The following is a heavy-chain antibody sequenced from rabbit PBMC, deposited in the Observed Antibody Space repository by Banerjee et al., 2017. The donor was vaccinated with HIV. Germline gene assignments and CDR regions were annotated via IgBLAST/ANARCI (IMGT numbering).Heavy chain of an antibody. D-gene: IGHD1-1*01. Sequence: GLVTLGGSLKLSCKASGIDFSTHYCICWVRQAPGKGLEWIGYIDPVFGSTYYASWVNGRFTISSHNAQNTLYLQLNSLTAADTATYFCARASKLVVPYYFNLWGQGTLVTVS. CDR3: ARASKLVVPYYFNL. J-gene: IGHJ4*01. CDR1: GIDFSTHYC. CDR2: IDPVFGST. V-gene: IGHV1S7*01.